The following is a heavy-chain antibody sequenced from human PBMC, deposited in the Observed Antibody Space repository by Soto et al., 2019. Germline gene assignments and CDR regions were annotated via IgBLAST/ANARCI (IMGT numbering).Heavy chain of an antibody. CDR3: AGGRSDIVVVPGDC. J-gene: IGHJ4*02. Sequence: QVQLKESGPGLVKPSKALSLTCTVSGGSISTGGYYWSWIRKYPGKGLEGIGNMYYTGSALYYPYLTSRVTIAVDTSNHHLSLMLTSVTAADTAVYYCAGGRSDIVVVPGDCWGQETLVSVSS. D-gene: IGHD2-2*01. V-gene: IGHV4-31*03. CDR2: MYYTGSA. CDR1: GGSISTGGYY.